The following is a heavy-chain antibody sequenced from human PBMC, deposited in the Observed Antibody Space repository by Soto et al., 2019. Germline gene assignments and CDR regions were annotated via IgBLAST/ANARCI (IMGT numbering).Heavy chain of an antibody. CDR2: IRQDGSEI. D-gene: IGHD2-2*01. J-gene: IGHJ4*02. CDR3: AREVVVSRGASYFGY. CDR1: GFTFSSNW. V-gene: IGHV3-7*04. Sequence: AGGSLRLSCVGSGFTFSSNWMTWVRQAPGKGLEWVANIRQDGSEINYVDSVKGRFTISRDNTKNSLYLQMNSLRAEDTAIYYCAREVVVSRGASYFGYWGPGTLVTSPQ.